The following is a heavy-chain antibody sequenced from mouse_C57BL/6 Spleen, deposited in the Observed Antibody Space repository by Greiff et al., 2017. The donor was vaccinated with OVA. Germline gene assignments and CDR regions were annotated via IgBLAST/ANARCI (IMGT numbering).Heavy chain of an antibody. CDR3: ALYGSSPDWYFDV. Sequence: VQLQQPGAELVKPGASVKMSCKASGYTFTSYWITWVKQRPGQGLEWIGDIYPGSGSTNYNEKFKSKATLTVDTSSSTAYMQLSSLTSEDSAVYYCALYGSSPDWYFDVWGTGTTVTVSS. D-gene: IGHD1-1*01. J-gene: IGHJ1*03. CDR2: IYPGSGST. V-gene: IGHV1-55*01. CDR1: GYTFTSYW.